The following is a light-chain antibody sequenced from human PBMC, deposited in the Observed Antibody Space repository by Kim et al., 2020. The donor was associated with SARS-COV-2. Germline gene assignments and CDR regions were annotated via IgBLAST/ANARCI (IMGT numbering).Light chain of an antibody. CDR2: RVS. Sequence: QPASLSCTSSQSLVNSDGNTYLNWFQQRPGQAPRRLIYRVSNRDSGVPDRFSGSVAGTVFTLKISSVEVEDVGLYYCMQSAHWPYTFGQGTKLEI. V-gene: IGKV2-30*01. J-gene: IGKJ2*01. CDR3: MQSAHWPYT. CDR1: QSLVNSDGNTY.